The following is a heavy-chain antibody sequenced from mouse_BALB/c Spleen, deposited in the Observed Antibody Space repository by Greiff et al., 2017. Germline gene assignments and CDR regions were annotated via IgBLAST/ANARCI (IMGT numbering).Heavy chain of an antibody. CDR1: GFTFSSYA. CDR2: ISSGGST. CDR3: AGPSFDY. Sequence: EVQLVESGGGLVKPGGSLKLSCAASGFTFSSYAMSWVRQTPEKRLEWVASISSGGSTYYPDSVKGRFTISRDNARNILYLQMSSLRSEDTAMYYCAGPSFDYWGQGTTLTVSS. V-gene: IGHV5-6-5*01. J-gene: IGHJ2*01.